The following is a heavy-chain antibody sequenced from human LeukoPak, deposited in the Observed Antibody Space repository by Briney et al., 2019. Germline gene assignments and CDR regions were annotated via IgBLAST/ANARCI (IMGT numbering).Heavy chain of an antibody. CDR1: GFTFSSST. V-gene: IGHV3-48*01. D-gene: IGHD3-22*01. Sequence: AGGSLRLSCAASGFTFSSSTMNWVRQALGRGLEWISHITSSSSIIYYADSVQGRFTISRDDAKNSLYLQMNSLRAEDTAVYYCARLYYYDSSGYPGVDYWGQGTLVTVSS. CDR2: ITSSSSII. J-gene: IGHJ4*02. CDR3: ARLYYYDSSGYPGVDY.